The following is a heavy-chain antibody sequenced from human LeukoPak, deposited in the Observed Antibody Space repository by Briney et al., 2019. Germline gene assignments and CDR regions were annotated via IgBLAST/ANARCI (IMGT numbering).Heavy chain of an antibody. CDR3: VRDSYGSGTYFSAH. V-gene: IGHV1-8*01. CDR1: GYTFTSYD. J-gene: IGHJ4*02. D-gene: IGHD3-10*01. CDR2: MNPNSGNT. Sequence: ASVKVSCKASGYTFTSYDINWVRQATGQGLEWMGWMNPNSGNTGYPQKFQGRVTMTRNTSISTAYMELSSLRAEDTAVYYCVRDSYGSGTYFSAHWGQGTLVTVSS.